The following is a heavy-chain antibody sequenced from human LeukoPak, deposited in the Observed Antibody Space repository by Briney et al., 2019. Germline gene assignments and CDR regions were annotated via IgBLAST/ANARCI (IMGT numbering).Heavy chain of an antibody. CDR2: IYTSGST. CDR1: GGSISNYY. CDR3: ARDSDYGDYVDYFDY. J-gene: IGHJ4*02. V-gene: IGHV4-4*07. Sequence: DPSETLSLTCNVSGGSISNYYWSWIRQPAGKGLEWIGRIYTSGSTNYNPSLKSRVTMSVDTSKNQFSLKLSSVTAADTAVYYCARDSDYGDYVDYFDYWGQGTLVTVSS. D-gene: IGHD4-17*01.